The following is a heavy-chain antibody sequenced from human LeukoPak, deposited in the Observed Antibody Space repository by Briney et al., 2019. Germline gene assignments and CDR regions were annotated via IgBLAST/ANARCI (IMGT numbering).Heavy chain of an antibody. CDR3: ARGYGNPLDY. J-gene: IGHJ4*02. Sequence: GGSLRLSRAASGFTVSSNYMSWVRQAPGKGLEWVSVIYSGGSTYYADSVKGRFTISRDNSKNTLYLQMNSLRAEDTAVYYCARGYGNPLDYWGQGTLVTVSS. CDR2: IYSGGST. D-gene: IGHD4-23*01. CDR1: GFTVSSNY. V-gene: IGHV3-66*02.